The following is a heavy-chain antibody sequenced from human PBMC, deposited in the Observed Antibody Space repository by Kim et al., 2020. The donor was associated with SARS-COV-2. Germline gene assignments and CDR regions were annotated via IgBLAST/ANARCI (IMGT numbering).Heavy chain of an antibody. CDR2: IYSGGSST. CDR1: GFTFSSYA. J-gene: IGHJ4*02. V-gene: IGHV3-23*03. Sequence: GGSLRLSCAASGFTFSSYAMSWVRKAPGKGLEWVSVIYSGGSSTYYADSVKGRFTISRDNSKNTLYLQMNSLRAEDTAVYYCAKGEYSSSWYSDYWGQGTLVTVSS. CDR3: AKGEYSSSWYSDY. D-gene: IGHD6-13*01.